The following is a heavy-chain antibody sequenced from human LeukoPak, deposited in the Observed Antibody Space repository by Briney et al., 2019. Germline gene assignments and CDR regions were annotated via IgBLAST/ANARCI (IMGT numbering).Heavy chain of an antibody. CDR2: MNPNRGNT. Sequence: ASVKVSCKASGYTFTSYDIHWVRQATGQGLEWMGWMNPNRGNTVYAQKFQGRVTKTRNTSISTAYMELSSLRSEDTAVYYCARVSYSSSFLFREVWGQGTLVTVSS. CDR1: GYTFTSYD. V-gene: IGHV1-8*01. CDR3: ARVSYSSSFLFREV. D-gene: IGHD6-6*01. J-gene: IGHJ4*02.